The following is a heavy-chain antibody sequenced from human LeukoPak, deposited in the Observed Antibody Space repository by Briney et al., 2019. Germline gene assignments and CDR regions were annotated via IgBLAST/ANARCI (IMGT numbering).Heavy chain of an antibody. CDR3: ARAWEYCSSTSCYTGWFDP. V-gene: IGHV4-39*07. CDR2: IYYSGST. Sequence: PSETLSLTCTVSGGSISSSSYYWGWIRQPPGKGLEWIGSIYYSGSTYYNPSLKSRVTISVDTSKNQFSLKLSSVTAADTAVYYCARAWEYCSSTSCYTGWFDPWGQGTLVTVSS. J-gene: IGHJ5*02. D-gene: IGHD2-2*02. CDR1: GGSISSSSYY.